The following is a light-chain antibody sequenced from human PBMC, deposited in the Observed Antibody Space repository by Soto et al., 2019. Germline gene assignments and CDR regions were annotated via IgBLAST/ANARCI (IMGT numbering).Light chain of an antibody. CDR1: QSISSY. CDR3: QQSYSPPFT. J-gene: IGKJ3*01. Sequence: DIQMTQSPSSLSASVGDRVTITCRASQSISSYLNWYQQKPGKAPKLLIYAASSLQRGVPSTFSGSGSGTDFTLTISSLQPADFATDYCQQSYSPPFTFGPGTTVDI. CDR2: AAS. V-gene: IGKV1-39*01.